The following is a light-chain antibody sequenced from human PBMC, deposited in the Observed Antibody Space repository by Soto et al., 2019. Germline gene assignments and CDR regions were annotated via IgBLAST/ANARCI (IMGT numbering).Light chain of an antibody. V-gene: IGKV1-5*01. CDR1: QSISSW. CDR3: QQYNSYSQT. Sequence: DIQVNQSAATLSAQVGDRVTITCRASQSISSWLAWYQQKPGKAPKLLIYDASSLESGVPSRFSGSGSGTEFTLTISSLQPNDFATYYCQQYNSYSQTFGQGTNVDIK. J-gene: IGKJ1*01. CDR2: DAS.